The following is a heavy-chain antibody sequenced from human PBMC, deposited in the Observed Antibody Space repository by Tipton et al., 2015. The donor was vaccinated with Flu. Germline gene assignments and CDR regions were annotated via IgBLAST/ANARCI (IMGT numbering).Heavy chain of an antibody. CDR1: GYTFTTYG. CDR2: ISAYNGNT. V-gene: IGHV1-18*01. Sequence: QVQLVQSGAEVKKPGASVTVSCKASGYTFTTYGVSWVRQAPGQGLEWMGWISAYNGNTHYAQRLQGRVTLTTDTSTTTAYMELRNLRSDDTAVYYCARDQSVGNEFYYGVDVWGQGTTVTISS. CDR3: ARDQSVGNEFYYGVDV. J-gene: IGHJ6*02. D-gene: IGHD2-8*01.